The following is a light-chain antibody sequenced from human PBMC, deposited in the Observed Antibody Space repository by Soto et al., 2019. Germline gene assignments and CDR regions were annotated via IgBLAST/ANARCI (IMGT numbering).Light chain of an antibody. CDR1: QSVSSN. CDR2: GAS. CDR3: QQYTGPPTT. J-gene: IGKJ5*01. V-gene: IGKV3-15*01. Sequence: EIVMTQSPATLSVSPGERATLSFRASQSVSSNLAWYQQKPGQAPRLLIYGASTRATGIPARFSGSGSGTEFTHTINSLQSEDFAVYFCQQYTGPPTTFGQGTRLEIK.